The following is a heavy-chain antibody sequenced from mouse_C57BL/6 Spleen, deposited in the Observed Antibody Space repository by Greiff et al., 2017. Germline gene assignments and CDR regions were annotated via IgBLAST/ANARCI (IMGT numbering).Heavy chain of an antibody. CDR1: GFSLSTSGMG. D-gene: IGHD2-2*01. CDR2: IYWDDDK. J-gene: IGHJ2*01. Sequence: QVTLKESGPGILQSSQTLSLTCSFSGFSLSTSGMGVSWIRQPSGKGLEWLAHIYWDDDKRYNPSLKSRLTISKDTSRNQVFLKITSVNTADTATSSCARRRDGYDPYFDYWGQGTTLTVSS. V-gene: IGHV8-12*01. CDR3: ARRRDGYDPYFDY.